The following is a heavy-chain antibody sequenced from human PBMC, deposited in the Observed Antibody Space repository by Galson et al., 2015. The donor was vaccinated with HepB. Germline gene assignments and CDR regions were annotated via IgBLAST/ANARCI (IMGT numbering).Heavy chain of an antibody. Sequence: LSLTCTVSGGSISSSFWNWIRQPPGKALEWIGYIYHSGSANYNPSLKSRVTILLETSKNQFSLKVTSVTAADTAVYYCARTGDTTSEIDYWGQGTLVTVSS. CDR2: IYHSGSA. CDR3: ARTGDTTSEIDY. V-gene: IGHV4-59*08. CDR1: GGSISSSF. D-gene: IGHD5-18*01. J-gene: IGHJ4*02.